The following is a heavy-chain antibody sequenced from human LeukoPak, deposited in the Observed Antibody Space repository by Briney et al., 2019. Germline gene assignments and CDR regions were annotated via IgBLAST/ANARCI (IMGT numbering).Heavy chain of an antibody. Sequence: PGGSLRLSCAASGFTFSNYAMSWVRQAPGKGLEWISGITSNGDSTYYVDSVKGRFTISRDNPKNTLFLQMNSLRAEDTAVYYCAKDSFTVVRGVGSDDGFAVWGQGTMVTVSS. J-gene: IGHJ3*01. V-gene: IGHV3-23*01. CDR1: GFTFSNYA. CDR2: ITSNGDST. D-gene: IGHD3-10*01. CDR3: AKDSFTVVRGVGSDDGFAV.